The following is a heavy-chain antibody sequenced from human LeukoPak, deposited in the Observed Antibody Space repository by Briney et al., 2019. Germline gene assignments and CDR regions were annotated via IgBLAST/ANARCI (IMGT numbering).Heavy chain of an antibody. CDR2: IYYSGST. D-gene: IGHD1-26*01. Sequence: SETLSLTCTVSGGSISSYYWSWIRQPPGKGLEWIGYIYYSGSTNYNPSLKSRVTISVDTSKNQFSLKLSSVTAADTAVYYCARRGTSGSDAFDIWGQGTMVTVSS. V-gene: IGHV4-59*01. CDR1: GGSISSYY. J-gene: IGHJ3*02. CDR3: ARRGTSGSDAFDI.